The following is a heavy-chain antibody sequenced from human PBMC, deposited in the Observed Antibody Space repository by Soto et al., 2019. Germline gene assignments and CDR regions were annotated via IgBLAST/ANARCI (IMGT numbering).Heavy chain of an antibody. Sequence: SETLSLTCNVSNGCLNLYYWSWIRQPPGKELEWIGNIYYRGTTNYDPSLQGRVTMSIDTSKNQFSLMLTSVTAADTAVYYCTRVATAVPSWGRGVLVTVSS. CDR3: TRVATAVPS. CDR2: IYYRGTT. V-gene: IGHV4-59*12. J-gene: IGHJ5*02. CDR1: NGCLNLYY. D-gene: IGHD5-18*01.